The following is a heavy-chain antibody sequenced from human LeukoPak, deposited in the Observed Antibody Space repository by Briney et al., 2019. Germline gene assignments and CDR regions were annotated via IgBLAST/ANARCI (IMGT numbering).Heavy chain of an antibody. Sequence: SETLSLTCTVSGGSISSYYWSWIRQPPGKGLEWIGYIYYSGSTNYNPSLKSRVTISVDTSKNQFSLKLSSVTAADTAVYYCARLSLWFGEDWGQGTLVTVSS. D-gene: IGHD3-10*01. CDR3: ARLSLWFGED. V-gene: IGHV4-59*08. J-gene: IGHJ4*02. CDR2: IYYSGST. CDR1: GGSISSYY.